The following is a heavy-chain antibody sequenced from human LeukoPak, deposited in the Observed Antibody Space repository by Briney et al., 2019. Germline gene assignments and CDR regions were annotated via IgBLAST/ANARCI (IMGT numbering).Heavy chain of an antibody. CDR3: AKGYDSSGYDIYYYYMDV. CDR2: IRYDGSNK. D-gene: IGHD3-22*01. J-gene: IGHJ6*03. V-gene: IGHV3-30*02. Sequence: GGSLRLSCAASGFTFSSYGMHWVRQAPGKGLEWVAFIRYDGSNKYYADSVEGRFTISRDNSKNTLYLQMNSLRAEDTAVYYCAKGYDSSGYDIYYYYMDVWGKGTTVTVSS. CDR1: GFTFSSYG.